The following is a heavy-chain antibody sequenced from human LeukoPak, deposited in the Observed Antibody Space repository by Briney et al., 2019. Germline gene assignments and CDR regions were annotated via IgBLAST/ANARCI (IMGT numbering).Heavy chain of an antibody. V-gene: IGHV3-48*03. Sequence: PGGSLRLSCAASGFTFSSYEMNWVRQAPGKGLEWVSYIGSGGSTVHYADSVKGRFTISRDNAKNSLYLQMNSLRAEDTAVYYCARVIIVGATGIWGQGTMVTVSS. J-gene: IGHJ3*02. CDR1: GFTFSSYE. CDR3: ARVIIVGATGI. D-gene: IGHD1-26*01. CDR2: IGSGGSTV.